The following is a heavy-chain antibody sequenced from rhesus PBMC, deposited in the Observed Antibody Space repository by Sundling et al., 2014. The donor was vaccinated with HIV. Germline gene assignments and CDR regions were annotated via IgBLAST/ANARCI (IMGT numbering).Heavy chain of an antibody. CDR3: ARHRGYCTSGSCYVLDCDV. D-gene: IGHD2-2*01. Sequence: QVQLRESGPGLVKPSETLSLTCVVSGGSFISGHWWSWIRQSPGTGLEWIGGIFGSGVNTKYNPSLPSRVTISIDTSKKQFSLKLTSVTAADTAVYYCARHRGYCTSGSCYVLDCDVWGQGALVTVSS. CDR1: GGSFISGHW. CDR2: IFGSGVNT. J-gene: IGHJ1*01. V-gene: IGHV4-93*02.